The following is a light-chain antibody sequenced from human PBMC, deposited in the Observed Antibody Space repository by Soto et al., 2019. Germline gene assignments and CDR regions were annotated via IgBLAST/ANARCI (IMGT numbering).Light chain of an antibody. CDR1: SGHSSYA. Sequence: QLVLTQSPSASASLGASVKLTCTLSSGHSSYAIAWHQQQPEKGPRYLMKLNSDGSHSKGDGIPDRFSGSSSGAERYLPISSLQSEDEADYYCQTWGTGIGVFGGGTQLTVL. CDR3: QTWGTGIGV. CDR2: LNSDGSH. J-gene: IGLJ2*01. V-gene: IGLV4-69*01.